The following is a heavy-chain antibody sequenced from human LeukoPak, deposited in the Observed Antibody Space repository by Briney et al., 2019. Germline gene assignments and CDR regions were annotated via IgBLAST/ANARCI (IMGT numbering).Heavy chain of an antibody. CDR1: GYSISSGYY. CDR3: ARDYYGSGSYWFDP. V-gene: IGHV4-4*07. J-gene: IGHJ5*02. D-gene: IGHD3-10*01. Sequence: PSETLSLTCAVSGYSISSGYYWGWIRQPAGKGLEWIGRIYTSGSTNYTPSLKSRVTMSVDTSKNQFSLRLSSVTAADTAVYYCARDYYGSGSYWFDPWGQGTLVTVSS. CDR2: IYTSGST.